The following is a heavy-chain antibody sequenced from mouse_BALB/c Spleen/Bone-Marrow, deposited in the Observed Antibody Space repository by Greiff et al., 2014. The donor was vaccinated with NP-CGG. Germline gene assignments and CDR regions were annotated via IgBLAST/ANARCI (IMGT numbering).Heavy chain of an antibody. CDR3: TRSGPGFAY. CDR2: INPSSGGT. CDR1: GYTFTSYY. J-gene: IGHJ3*01. V-gene: IGHV1S81*02. Sequence: VQGVESGAELVKPGASVRLSCKASGYTFTSYYMYWVKQRPGQGLEWIGEINPSSGGTNFNEKVKSKATLTVDKSSSTAYMQLSSLTSEDSAVYYCTRSGPGFAYWGQGTLVTVSA.